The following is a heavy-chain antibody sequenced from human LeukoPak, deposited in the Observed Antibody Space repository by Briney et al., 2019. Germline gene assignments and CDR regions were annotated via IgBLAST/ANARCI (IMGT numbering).Heavy chain of an antibody. J-gene: IGHJ4*02. CDR3: AKDRYCSSTRCYGDSDY. V-gene: IGHV3-23*01. D-gene: IGHD2-2*01. Sequence: GGSLRLSCAASGFTFSSYAMSWVRQTPGKGLEWVSVISGSGDSTYYVDSVKGRFTISRDNSKNTLYLQMNSLRAEDTAVYYCAKDRYCSSTRCYGDSDYWGQGTQVTVSS. CDR2: ISGSGDST. CDR1: GFTFSSYA.